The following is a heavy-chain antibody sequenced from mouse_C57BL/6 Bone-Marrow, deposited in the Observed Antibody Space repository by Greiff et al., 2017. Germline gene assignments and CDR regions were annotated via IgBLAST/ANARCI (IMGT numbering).Heavy chain of an antibody. CDR2: IDPENGDT. V-gene: IGHV14-4*01. J-gene: IGHJ2*01. Sequence: EVKLQQSGAELVRPGASVKLSCTASGFNIKDDYMHWVKQRPEQGLEWIGWIDPENGDTEYASKFQGKATITADTSSNTAYLQLSSLTSEDTAVYYCTTYPDGYWGQGTTLTVSS. CDR3: TTYPDGY. D-gene: IGHD2-3*01. CDR1: GFNIKDDY.